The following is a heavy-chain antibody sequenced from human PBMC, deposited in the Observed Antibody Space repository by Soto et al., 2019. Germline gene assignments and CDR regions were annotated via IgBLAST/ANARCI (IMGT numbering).Heavy chain of an antibody. J-gene: IGHJ6*02. Sequence: LSLTCAVYGGSFSGYYWSWIRQPPGKGLEWIGEINHSGSTNYNPSLKSRVTISVDTSKNQFSLKLSSVTAADTAVYYCAREGVGWDYYGMDVWGQGTTVTVSS. V-gene: IGHV4-34*01. CDR3: AREGVGWDYYGMDV. D-gene: IGHD3-10*01. CDR2: INHSGST. CDR1: GGSFSGYY.